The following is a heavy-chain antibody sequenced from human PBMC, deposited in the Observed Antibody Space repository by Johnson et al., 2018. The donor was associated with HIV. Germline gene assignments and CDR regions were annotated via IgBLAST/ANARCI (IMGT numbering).Heavy chain of an antibody. V-gene: IGHV3-30*02. Sequence: QVQLVESGGGVVQPGGSLRLSCAASGFTFSSYGMHWVRQAPGKGLEWVAFIRYDGSNKYYADSVKGRFTISRDNSKNTLYLQMNSLRAEDTAGYYCARKQWLEIPSDALDVWGQGTMVTVSA. J-gene: IGHJ3*01. CDR3: ARKQWLEIPSDALDV. D-gene: IGHD6-19*01. CDR2: IRYDGSNK. CDR1: GFTFSSYG.